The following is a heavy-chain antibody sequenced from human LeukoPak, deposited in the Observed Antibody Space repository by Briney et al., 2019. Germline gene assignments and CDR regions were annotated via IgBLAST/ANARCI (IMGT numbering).Heavy chain of an antibody. D-gene: IGHD3-16*01. Sequence: GGSLRLSCAASGFTFSSYAMSWVRQAPGKGLEWVSAISGRGVSTYYADTVKGRFTISRDNSKSTLYMEMTSLRADDTAVYYCAKDRDVRGSLLDYWGQGALVTVSS. CDR3: AKDRDVRGSLLDY. CDR1: GFTFSSYA. V-gene: IGHV3-23*01. J-gene: IGHJ4*02. CDR2: ISGRGVST.